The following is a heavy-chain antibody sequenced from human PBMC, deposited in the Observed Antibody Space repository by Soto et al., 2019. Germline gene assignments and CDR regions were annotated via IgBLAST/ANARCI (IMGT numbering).Heavy chain of an antibody. D-gene: IGHD3-22*01. J-gene: IGHJ5*02. Sequence: QVQLVQSGTEVKKPGASVKVSCKASGYTFTSYGITWVRQAPGQGLEWMGWIGTYNGKTDYLQKFQGRVTMTTDTSTTTAYMELRSLRSDDTAVYYCARDSSSGYDPWGQGTLVTVSS. CDR1: GYTFTSYG. V-gene: IGHV1-18*01. CDR2: IGTYNGKT. CDR3: ARDSSSGYDP.